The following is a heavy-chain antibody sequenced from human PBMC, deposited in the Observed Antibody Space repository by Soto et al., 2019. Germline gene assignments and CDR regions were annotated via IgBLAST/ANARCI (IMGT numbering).Heavy chain of an antibody. CDR2: IHYSGSV. Sequence: SETLSLTCTVSGGSISSEYYHWTWISQAPGKGLEWIGYIHYSGSVHYNPSLQSRVTISIDTSKNQFSLTLNSVTAADTAVYYCARTPFYYFGLGTHLYYFDFWDQGALVTVSS. CDR3: ARTPFYYFGLGTHLYYFDF. V-gene: IGHV4-30-4*02. J-gene: IGHJ4*02. CDR1: GGSISSEYYH. D-gene: IGHD3-10*01.